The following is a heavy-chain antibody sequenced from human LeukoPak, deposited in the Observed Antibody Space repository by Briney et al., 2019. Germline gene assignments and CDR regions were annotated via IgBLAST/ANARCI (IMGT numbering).Heavy chain of an antibody. D-gene: IGHD2-8*02. V-gene: IGHV4-59*08. CDR3: ARHVMRNHPGGSSYTHAFDT. CDR2: IYSSGTT. J-gene: IGHJ3*02. Sequence: SETLSLTCTVSGGSISGLSWSWIRQPPGKGLEWIGFIYSSGTTYYNPSLKSRVTIAIHTSSNQFSLRVRSVTAADTAVYYCARHVMRNHPGGSSYTHAFDTSGHGTRVTVSS. CDR1: GGSISGLS.